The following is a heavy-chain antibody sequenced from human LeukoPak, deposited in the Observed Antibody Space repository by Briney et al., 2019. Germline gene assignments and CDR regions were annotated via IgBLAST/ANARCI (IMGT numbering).Heavy chain of an antibody. Sequence: SETLSLTCILAAGSLSSSSYYWGWIRQPPGKGLEWIGSIYYSVSTYYKPSLKSRVTISVDTSKNQFSLKLSSVTAADTAVYYCARQSSSSWYNWFDPWGQGTLVTVSS. CDR1: AGSLSSSSYY. V-gene: IGHV4-39*01. J-gene: IGHJ5*02. D-gene: IGHD6-13*01. CDR3: ARQSSSSWYNWFDP. CDR2: IYYSVST.